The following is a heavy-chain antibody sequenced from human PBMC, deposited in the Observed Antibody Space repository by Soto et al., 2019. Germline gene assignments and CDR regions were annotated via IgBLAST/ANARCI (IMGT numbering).Heavy chain of an antibody. CDR3: AREVFEVVPTPIRAYSHGMDV. CDR1: GFTFSSFG. J-gene: IGHJ6*02. D-gene: IGHD2-2*02. V-gene: IGHV3-30*03. Sequence: HPGGSLRLSCAASGFTFSSFGMHWVRQAPGKGLEWVAVISFDGSNKYYADSVKGRFTISRDNSKNTLSLQMNSLSVEDTAVYYCAREVFEVVPTPIRAYSHGMDVWGQGTTVTVSS. CDR2: ISFDGSNK.